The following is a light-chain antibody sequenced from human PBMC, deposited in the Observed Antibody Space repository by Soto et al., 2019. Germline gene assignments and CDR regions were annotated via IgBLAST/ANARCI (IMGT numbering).Light chain of an antibody. CDR1: SSDIKSENY. J-gene: IGLJ1*01. Sequence: QSAPTQPASVSGSPGQSITISCSGTSSDIKSENYVSWYRQHPGECSQLIIYDVAKRPPGVSNRFSGSQSGNTASLIISGLQAEDESDYYCTSYTGPTPHYVFGTGTKLTVL. CDR3: TSYTGPTPHYV. CDR2: DVA. V-gene: IGLV2-14*03.